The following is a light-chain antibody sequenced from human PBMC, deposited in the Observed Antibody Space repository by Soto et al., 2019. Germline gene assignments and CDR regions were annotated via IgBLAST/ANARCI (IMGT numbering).Light chain of an antibody. CDR2: DVS. J-gene: IGLJ2*01. CDR3: CSYAGSYTFDVV. CDR1: SSDVGGYNY. V-gene: IGLV2-11*01. Sequence: QSALTQPRSVSGSPGQSVTISCTGTSSDVGGYNYVSWYQQHPGKAPKLMIYDVSKRPSGVPDRFSGSKSGNTASLTISGLRAEDEADYYCCSYAGSYTFDVVFGGGTKVTVL.